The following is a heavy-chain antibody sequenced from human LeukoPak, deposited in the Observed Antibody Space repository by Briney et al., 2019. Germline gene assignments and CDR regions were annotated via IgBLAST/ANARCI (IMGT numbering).Heavy chain of an antibody. J-gene: IGHJ6*02. CDR1: GFTFSSYA. V-gene: IGHV3-23*01. D-gene: IGHD4-17*01. Sequence: GGSLRLSCAASGFTFSSYAMSWVRQAPGKGLEWVSAISGSGGSTYYADSVKGRFTISRDNSKNTLYLQMNSLRAEDTAVYYCGGRVTTVTYYGMDVWGQGTTVTVSS. CDR3: GGRVTTVTYYGMDV. CDR2: ISGSGGST.